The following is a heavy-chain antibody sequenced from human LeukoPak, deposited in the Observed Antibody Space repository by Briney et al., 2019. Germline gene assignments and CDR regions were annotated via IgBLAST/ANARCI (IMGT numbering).Heavy chain of an antibody. CDR3: ARDLVTVTKGFDI. V-gene: IGHV4-59*11. D-gene: IGHD4-17*01. Sequence: SDTLSLTCAVSDDSFSSHYWTWIRQPPGKGLEWIGYISYIGSTNYNPSLKSRVTISIDTSKNEFSLKLTSVTAADTAVYYCARDLVTVTKGFDIWGQGTMVTASS. J-gene: IGHJ3*02. CDR1: DDSFSSHY. CDR2: ISYIGST.